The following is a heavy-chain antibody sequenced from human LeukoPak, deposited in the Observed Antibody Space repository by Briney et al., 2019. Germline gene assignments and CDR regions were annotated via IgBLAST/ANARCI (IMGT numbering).Heavy chain of an antibody. CDR1: GGSFSGYY. CDR3: ARATTSGGEMATKMAWFDP. J-gene: IGHJ5*02. V-gene: IGHV4-34*01. Sequence: SETLSLTCAVYGGSFSGYYWSWIRQPPGKGLEWIGEINHSGSTNYNPSLKSRVTISVDTSKNQFSLKLSSVTAADTAVYYCARATTSGGEMATKMAWFDPWGQGTLVTVSS. CDR2: INHSGST. D-gene: IGHD5-24*01.